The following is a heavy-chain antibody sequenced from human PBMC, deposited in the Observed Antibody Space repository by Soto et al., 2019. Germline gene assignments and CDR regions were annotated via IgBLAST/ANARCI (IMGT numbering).Heavy chain of an antibody. J-gene: IGHJ4*02. Sequence: SVKVSCKASGGTFSSYAISWVRQAPGQGLEWMGGIIPIFGTANYAQKFQGRVTITADESTSTAYMELSSLRSEDTAVYYCARTDVYITAWGFRGDIDYWGQGTLVTVSS. CDR2: IIPIFGTA. CDR3: ARTDVYITAWGFRGDIDY. V-gene: IGHV1-69*13. D-gene: IGHD2-21*02. CDR1: GGTFSSYA.